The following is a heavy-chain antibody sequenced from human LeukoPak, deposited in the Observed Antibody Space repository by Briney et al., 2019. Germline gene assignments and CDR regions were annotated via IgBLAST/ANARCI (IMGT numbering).Heavy chain of an antibody. J-gene: IGHJ4*02. D-gene: IGHD2-2*01. CDR2: IDSDGSTT. Sequence: PGGSLRLSCAVSGFTLSSYWMHWVRQAPGKGLVWFSRIDSDGSTTDYADSVKGRFTISRDNANNTLYLQMNSLRAEDAGVYYCARGLTLLGYCSSTSCLMNYWGQGTLVTVSS. V-gene: IGHV3-74*01. CDR3: ARGLTLLGYCSSTSCLMNY. CDR1: GFTLSSYW.